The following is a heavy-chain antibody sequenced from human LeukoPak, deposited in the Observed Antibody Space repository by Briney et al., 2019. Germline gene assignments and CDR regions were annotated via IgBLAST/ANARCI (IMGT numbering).Heavy chain of an antibody. V-gene: IGHV3-53*01. CDR3: ARAHSSSWNYYGMDV. CDR1: GFTVSSNY. CDR2: IYSGGST. Sequence: PGGSLRLSCAASGFTVSSNYMSWVRQAPGEGLEWVSIIYSGGSTYYADSVKGRLTISRDNSKNTLYLQMNSLRAEDTAVYYCARAHSSSWNYYGMDVWGQGTTVTVSS. J-gene: IGHJ6*02. D-gene: IGHD6-13*01.